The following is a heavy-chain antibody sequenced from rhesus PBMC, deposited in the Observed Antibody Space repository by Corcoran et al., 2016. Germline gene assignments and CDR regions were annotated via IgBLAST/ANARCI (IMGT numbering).Heavy chain of an antibody. CDR2: SYGKSAST. D-gene: IGHD2-27*01. Sequence: QVQLQESGPGLVKPSETLSLTCTVSGGSISGYYYWSWIRQPPGKGLEWLGGIGGSYGKSASTYYNPSLKMRVTISKDTSKNQFSLKLGSVTAADTAVYYCARRDIVVVFTPADDYWGQGVLVTVSS. CDR3: ARRDIVVVFTPADDY. V-gene: IGHV4-143*01. CDR1: GGSISGYYY. J-gene: IGHJ4*01.